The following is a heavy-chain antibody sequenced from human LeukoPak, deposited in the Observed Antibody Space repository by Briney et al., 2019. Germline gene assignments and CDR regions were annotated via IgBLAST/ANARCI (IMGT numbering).Heavy chain of an antibody. J-gene: IGHJ3*02. CDR2: IFASGNT. D-gene: IGHD3-9*01. V-gene: IGHV4-4*07. Sequence: PSETLSLTCTVSGGSISSYHWSWIRQPAGKGPELIGRIFASGNTNYNPSLKSRVTMSVDTSKNQFSLKLRSVTAADTAAYYCASYYDILTGRQAFDIWGQGTMVTVSS. CDR1: GGSISSYH. CDR3: ASYYDILTGRQAFDI.